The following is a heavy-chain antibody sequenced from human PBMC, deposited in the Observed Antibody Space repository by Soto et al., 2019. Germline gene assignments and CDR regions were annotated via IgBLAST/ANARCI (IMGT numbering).Heavy chain of an antibody. Sequence: QVQLQQWGAGLLKPSETLSLTCAVYGGSFSGYYWSWIRQPPGKGLEWIGEINHSGSTNYNPYLKSRVTISVDTPKIKFSEKLGSGTGADTAVYYCARRSGYCSGGSCSHGLELGYWGQGPLVTVSS. CDR3: ARRSGYCSGGSCSHGLELGY. J-gene: IGHJ4*02. V-gene: IGHV4-34*01. CDR2: INHSGST. D-gene: IGHD2-15*01. CDR1: GGSFSGYY.